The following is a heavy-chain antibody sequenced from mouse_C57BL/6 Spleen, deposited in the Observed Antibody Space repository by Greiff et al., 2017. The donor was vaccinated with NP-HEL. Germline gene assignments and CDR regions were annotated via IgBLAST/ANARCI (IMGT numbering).Heavy chain of an antibody. J-gene: IGHJ2*01. D-gene: IGHD2-4*01. CDR1: GYAFSSSW. Sequence: VQLQQSGPELVKPGASVKISCKASGYAFSSSWMNWVKQRPGQGLEWIGEIDPSDSYTNYNQKFKGKSTLTVDKSSSTAYMQLSSLTSEDSAVYYCARSGRLRRHFDYWGQGTTLTVSS. CDR3: ARSGRLRRHFDY. CDR2: IDPSDSYT. V-gene: IGHV1S126*01.